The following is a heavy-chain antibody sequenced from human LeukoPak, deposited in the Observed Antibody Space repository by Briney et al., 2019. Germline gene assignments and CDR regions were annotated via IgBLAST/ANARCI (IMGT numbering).Heavy chain of an antibody. CDR1: GYSFTSYW. Sequence: GESLKISCKGSGYSFTSYWIGWVRQMPGKGLEWMGIIYPGDSDTRYSPSFQGQVTISADKSIGTAYLQWSSLKASDTAMYYCASYYYDSSGYYYEDYWGQGTLVTVSS. V-gene: IGHV5-51*01. J-gene: IGHJ4*02. CDR2: IYPGDSDT. CDR3: ASYYYDSSGYYYEDY. D-gene: IGHD3-22*01.